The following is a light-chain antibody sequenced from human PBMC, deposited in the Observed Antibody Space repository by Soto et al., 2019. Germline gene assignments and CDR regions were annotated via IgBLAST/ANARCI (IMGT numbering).Light chain of an antibody. V-gene: IGKV3-20*01. CDR2: GAS. J-gene: IGKJ2*01. CDR3: PPYGSSIIYT. Sequence: DIVLTPSPGTLSLSPGESATLSCRASRSLACNYLASYQQKPGQAPRLLFYGASTRATGFPARFSGSGSLTAFVTTISRLENEDLAIYYGPPYGSSIIYTFGKGNQFEI. CDR1: RSLACNY.